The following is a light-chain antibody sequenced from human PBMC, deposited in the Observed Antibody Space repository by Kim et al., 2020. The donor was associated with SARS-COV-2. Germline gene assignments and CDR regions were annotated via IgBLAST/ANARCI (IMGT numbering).Light chain of an antibody. Sequence: IQMTQSPSSLSASVGDRVTITCRASQSISKFFNWYQQKPGEAPKLLIYGASTLQSGVPSRFSGSGSGTDFTLTISSLRPEDFATYYCQQSYKTPPTFGQGTKVDIK. J-gene: IGKJ1*01. CDR1: QSISKF. CDR3: QQSYKTPPT. CDR2: GAS. V-gene: IGKV1-39*01.